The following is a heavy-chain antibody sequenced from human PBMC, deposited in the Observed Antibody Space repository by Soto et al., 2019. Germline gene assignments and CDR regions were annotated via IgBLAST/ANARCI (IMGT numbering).Heavy chain of an antibody. D-gene: IGHD3-3*01. CDR2: IYSGGST. CDR3: ARNRIPTIFGGVNPPYDAFDI. Sequence: GGSLRLSCAASGFTVSSNYMSWVRQAPGKGLEWVSVIYSGGSTYYADSVKGRFTISRDNSKNTLYLQMNSLRAEDTAVYYCARNRIPTIFGGVNPPYDAFDIWGQGTMVTVS. V-gene: IGHV3-66*01. J-gene: IGHJ3*02. CDR1: GFTVSSNY.